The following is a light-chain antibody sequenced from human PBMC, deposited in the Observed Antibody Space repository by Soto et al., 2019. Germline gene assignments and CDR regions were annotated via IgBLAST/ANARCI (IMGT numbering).Light chain of an antibody. CDR2: AAS. J-gene: IGKJ5*01. Sequence: IQLTQSPSSLSASVGDRVTITCRASQGISSYLAWYQQKPEKAPKLLIKAASRLQTGVPSRFSGSGSGTDFTLTISGLQPDDFATYYCQQLNIDSYPITFGQGTRLEIK. CDR1: QGISSY. V-gene: IGKV1-9*01. CDR3: QQLNIDSYPIT.